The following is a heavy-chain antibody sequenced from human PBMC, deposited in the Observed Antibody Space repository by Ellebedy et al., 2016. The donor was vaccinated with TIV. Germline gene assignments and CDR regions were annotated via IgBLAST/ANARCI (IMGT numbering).Heavy chain of an antibody. D-gene: IGHD2-2*01. V-gene: IGHV3-23*01. CDR1: GFTFSSYA. J-gene: IGHJ6*02. CDR2: ISASGGST. CDR3: AKGSSTVSTQYYYYYGMDV. Sequence: GGSLRLSXAASGFTFSSYAMSWVRQAPGKGLEWVSAISASGGSTYYADSVKGRFTISRDNSKNTLYLQMNSLRAEDTAVYYCAKGSSTVSTQYYYYYGMDVWGQGTTVTLSS.